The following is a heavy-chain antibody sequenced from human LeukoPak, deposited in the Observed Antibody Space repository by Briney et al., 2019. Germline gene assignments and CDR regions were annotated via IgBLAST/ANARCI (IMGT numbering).Heavy chain of an antibody. CDR1: GFTFSSYW. V-gene: IGHV3-7*03. CDR3: ARDYTGYFP. Sequence: GGSLRLSCEASGFTFSSYWMSWVRQAPGKGLEWVANIKTDGSEKYYVDSVKGRSTISRDNAKNSLYLQMNSLRAEDTAVYYCARDYTGYFPWGQGTLVIVSS. J-gene: IGHJ5*02. CDR2: IKTDGSEK. D-gene: IGHD3-9*01.